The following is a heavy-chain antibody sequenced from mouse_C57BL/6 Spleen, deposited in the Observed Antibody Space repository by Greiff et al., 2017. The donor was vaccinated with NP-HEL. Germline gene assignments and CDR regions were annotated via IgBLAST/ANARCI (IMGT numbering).Heavy chain of an antibody. CDR3: ASGPYDDDGDGYAMDY. CDR1: GYTFTDYY. J-gene: IGHJ4*01. D-gene: IGHD2-4*01. Sequence: EVQLQQSGPELVKPGASVKISCKASGYTFTDYYMNWVKQSHGKSLEWIGDINPNNGGTSYNQKFKGKATLTVDKSSSTAYMELRSLTSEDAAVYYCASGPYDDDGDGYAMDYWGQGTSVTVSS. CDR2: INPNNGGT. V-gene: IGHV1-26*01.